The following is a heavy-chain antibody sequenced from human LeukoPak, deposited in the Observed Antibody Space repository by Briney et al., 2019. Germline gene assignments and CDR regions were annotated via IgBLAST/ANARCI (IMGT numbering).Heavy chain of an antibody. CDR3: VNLPGGGQ. J-gene: IGHJ4*02. CDR1: GFTFSDHF. Sequence: PGGSLRLSCAASGFTFSDHFMDWVRQAPRKGLEWVSIIKGGSNTDYADSVKGRFAISRDNSKNTVYLQMNSLRFEDTAVYYCVNLPGGGQWGQGTLVTVSS. V-gene: IGHV3-66*02. D-gene: IGHD7-27*01. CDR2: IKGGSNT.